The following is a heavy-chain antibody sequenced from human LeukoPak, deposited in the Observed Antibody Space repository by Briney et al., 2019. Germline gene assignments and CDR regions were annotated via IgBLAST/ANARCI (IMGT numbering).Heavy chain of an antibody. J-gene: IGHJ4*02. CDR1: GFTFSSYA. D-gene: IGHD6-19*01. CDR2: ISGRGDST. V-gene: IGHV3-23*01. CDR3: AKDKSGYSGGWSFDY. Sequence: GGSLRLSCAASGFTFSSYAMTWVRQARGKGLEWVSTISGRGDSTYYADSVKGRFTISRDNSKNTLYLQMNSLRADDTAVYYCAKDKSGYSGGWSFDYWGQGTLVTVSS.